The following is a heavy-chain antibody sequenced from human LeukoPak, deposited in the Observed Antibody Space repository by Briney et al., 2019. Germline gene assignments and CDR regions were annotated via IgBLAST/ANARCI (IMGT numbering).Heavy chain of an antibody. V-gene: IGHV3-30-3*01. CDR3: AKDRLSDPYDFWSGYYRGDDY. J-gene: IGHJ4*02. Sequence: PGRSLRLSCAASGFTFSSYAMHWVRQAPGKGLEWVAVISYDGSNKYYADSVKGRFTISRDNSKNTLYLQMNSLRAEDTAVYYCAKDRLSDPYDFWSGYYRGDDYWGQGTLVTVSS. CDR2: ISYDGSNK. CDR1: GFTFSSYA. D-gene: IGHD3-3*01.